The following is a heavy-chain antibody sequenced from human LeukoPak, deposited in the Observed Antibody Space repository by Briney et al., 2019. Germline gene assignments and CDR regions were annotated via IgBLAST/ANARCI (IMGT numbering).Heavy chain of an antibody. CDR1: RSTFTDYY. D-gene: IGHD2-2*01. Sequence: ASVKVSCRTSRSTFTDYYMHWVRQAPGQGLEWMGRINPNSGGTNYAQNFQGRVTMTRDTSITTAYMELSRLGSDDTAVYYCARGLPTASYYYMDVWGKGTTVTVSS. V-gene: IGHV1-2*06. J-gene: IGHJ6*03. CDR3: ARGLPTASYYYMDV. CDR2: INPNSGGT.